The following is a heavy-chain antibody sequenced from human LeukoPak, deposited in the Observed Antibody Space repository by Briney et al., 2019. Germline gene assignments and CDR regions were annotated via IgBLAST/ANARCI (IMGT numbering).Heavy chain of an antibody. CDR1: GFTFSSYW. CDR2: IWYDGTKK. Sequence: GGSLRLSCAASGFTFSSYWMDWVRQAPGKGLEWVAVIWYDGTKKYYGDSVKGRFTTSRDNSKNTLYLQMNSLRAEDAAVYYCARIYCGGDCLDAAPLSDAFDIWGQGTMVTVSS. J-gene: IGHJ3*02. V-gene: IGHV3-33*08. D-gene: IGHD2-21*02. CDR3: ARIYCGGDCLDAAPLSDAFDI.